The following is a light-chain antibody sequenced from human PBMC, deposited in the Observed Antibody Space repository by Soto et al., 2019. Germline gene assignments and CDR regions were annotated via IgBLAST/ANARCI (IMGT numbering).Light chain of an antibody. J-gene: IGLJ1*01. CDR2: DVT. CDR1: SSDVGGYNY. Sequence: LTQPRSVSASPGQSVTISCTGTSSDVGGYNYVSWYQQHPGKAPKVVVYDVTKRPSGVPDRFSGSKSGNTASLTISGLQAEDEADYYCCSYAGIYSYVFGSGTKVTVL. CDR3: CSYAGIYSYV. V-gene: IGLV2-11*01.